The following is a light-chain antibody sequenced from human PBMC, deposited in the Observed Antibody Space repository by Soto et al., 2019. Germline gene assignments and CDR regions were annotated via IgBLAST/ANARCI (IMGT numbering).Light chain of an antibody. CDR1: QSVLYSSNNKNY. J-gene: IGKJ1*01. V-gene: IGKV4-1*01. CDR3: QQYHSTPKT. Sequence: DIVMTQSPDSLAVSLGERATINCKSSQSVLYSSNNKNYLAWYQQKTGQPPKLLIYWASTREFGVPDRFSGSGSWTDFTLTISSLQAEDVAVYYCQQYHSTPKTFGQGTKVEIK. CDR2: WAS.